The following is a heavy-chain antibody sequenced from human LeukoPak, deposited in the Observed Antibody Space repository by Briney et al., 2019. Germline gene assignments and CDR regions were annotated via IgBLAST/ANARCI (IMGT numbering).Heavy chain of an antibody. V-gene: IGHV3-23*01. CDR3: ARASGLRSFTLIS. J-gene: IGHJ5*02. D-gene: IGHD3-3*01. Sequence: PGGSLRLSCAASGFTFSDYAMNWVRQAPGKGLEWISRISDGTAGTHYADSVKGRFTISRDNSKNTLYLQMNGLRVEDTAVYYCARASGLRSFTLISWGLGTLVTVSS. CDR1: GFTFSDYA. CDR2: ISDGTAGT.